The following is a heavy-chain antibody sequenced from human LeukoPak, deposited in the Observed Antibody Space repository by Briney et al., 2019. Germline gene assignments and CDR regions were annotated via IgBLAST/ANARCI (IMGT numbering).Heavy chain of an antibody. J-gene: IGHJ4*02. CDR2: IWHDGSKD. Sequence: GGSLRLSCAASGFTFSRYGMFWVRQAPGKGLEGVAVIWHDGSKDLYADSVKGRFTISRDNSKNMVYLQMNSLRVEDTGVYYCAKDEYGSSSYYFDYWGQGTLVTVSS. CDR3: AKDEYGSSSYYFDY. D-gene: IGHD6-13*01. V-gene: IGHV3-30*02. CDR1: GFTFSRYG.